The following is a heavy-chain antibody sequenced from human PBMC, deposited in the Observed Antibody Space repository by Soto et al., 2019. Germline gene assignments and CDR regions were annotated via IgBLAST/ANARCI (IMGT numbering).Heavy chain of an antibody. D-gene: IGHD1-26*01. CDR2: IYYSGST. CDR1: GGSISSYY. CDR3: ARVMSGSFSPPHAFPGCYCGMDV. J-gene: IGHJ6*02. V-gene: IGHV4-59*01. Sequence: PSETLSLTCTVSGGSISSYYWSWIRQPPGKGLEWIGYIYYSGSTNYNPSLKSRVTISVDTSKNQFSLKLSSVTAADTAVYYCARVMSGSFSPPHAFPGCYCGMDVWGQGTTVTVSS.